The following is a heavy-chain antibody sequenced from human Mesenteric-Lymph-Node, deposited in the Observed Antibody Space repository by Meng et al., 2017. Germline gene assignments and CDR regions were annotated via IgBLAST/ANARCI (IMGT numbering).Heavy chain of an antibody. J-gene: IGHJ4*02. Sequence: ASVKVSCKASGYTFTDYHMHWVRQAPGHGLEWVGRISAYNGNTNYAQKLQGRVTMTTDTSTSTAYMELRSLRSDDTAVYYCAREGRPYHYDSSGYPPYYWGQGTLVTVSS. CDR2: ISAYNGNT. V-gene: IGHV1-18*04. D-gene: IGHD3-22*01. CDR3: AREGRPYHYDSSGYPPYY. CDR1: GYTFTDYH.